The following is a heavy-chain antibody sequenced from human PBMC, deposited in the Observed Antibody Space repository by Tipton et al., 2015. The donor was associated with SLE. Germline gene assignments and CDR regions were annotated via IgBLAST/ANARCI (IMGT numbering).Heavy chain of an antibody. CDR3: ARVVGATGWFDP. V-gene: IGHV1-18*01. CDR2: ISAYNGNT. J-gene: IGHJ5*02. D-gene: IGHD1-26*01. Sequence: QSGAEVKKPGASVKVSCKASGYTFTSYGISWVRQAPGQGLEWMGWISAYNGNTNYAQKLQGRVTMTTDTSTSTAYVELRSLRSDDTTVYYCARVVGATGWFDPWGQGTLVTVSS. CDR1: GYTFTSYG.